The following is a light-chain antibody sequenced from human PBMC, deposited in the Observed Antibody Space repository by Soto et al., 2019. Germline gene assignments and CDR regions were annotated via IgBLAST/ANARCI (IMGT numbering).Light chain of an antibody. J-gene: IGLJ2*01. CDR2: DVS. CDR1: SSDGGGYNY. CDR3: SSYTSSSTLV. Sequence: QSALTPPASVSGSPGPSITISCTGTSSDGGGYNYVSWYQQHPGNAPKLMIYDVSNRPSGVSNRFSGSKSGNTASLTISGLQAEDEADYYCSSYTSSSTLVFGGGTKLTVL. V-gene: IGLV2-14*01.